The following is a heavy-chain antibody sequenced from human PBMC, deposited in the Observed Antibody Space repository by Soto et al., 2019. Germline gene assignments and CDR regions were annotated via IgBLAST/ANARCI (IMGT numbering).Heavy chain of an antibody. D-gene: IGHD6-13*01. CDR2: INHSGST. J-gene: IGHJ4*02. Sequence: NPSETLSLTCAVYGGSFSGYYWSWIRQPPGKGLEWIGEINHSGSTNYNPSLKSRVTISVDTPKNQFSLKLSSVTAADTAVYYCARGRIAAAGAYFDYWGQGTLVTVSS. V-gene: IGHV4-34*01. CDR3: ARGRIAAAGAYFDY. CDR1: GGSFSGYY.